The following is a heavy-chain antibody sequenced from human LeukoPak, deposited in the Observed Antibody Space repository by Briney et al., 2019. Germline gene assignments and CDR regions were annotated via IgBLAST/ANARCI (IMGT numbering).Heavy chain of an antibody. CDR1: GFTFSSYA. V-gene: IGHV3-23*01. J-gene: IGHJ4*02. D-gene: IGHD5-12*01. Sequence: GGSLRLSCAASGFTFSSYAMSWVRQAPGKGLQWVSRISGTGGRTSYADSVKGRFTISRDNPKNTLFLQMNSLRPEDTAVYYCAKGTAYYDSLFDYWGQGTLVTVSS. CDR3: AKGTAYYDSLFDY. CDR2: ISGTGGRT.